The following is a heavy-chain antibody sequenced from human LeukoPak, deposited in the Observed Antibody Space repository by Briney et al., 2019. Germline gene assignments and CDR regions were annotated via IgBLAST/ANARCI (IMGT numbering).Heavy chain of an antibody. CDR2: IYYSGST. CDR3: ATDRARGGDSFDY. CDR1: GGSVSSGSYY. Sequence: SETLSLTCTVSGGSVSSGSYYWSWIRQPPGKGLEWIGYIYYSGSTYYNPSLKSRVTISGDTSKNQFSLNLSSVTAADTAVYYCATDRARGGDSFDYWGQGTLVTVSS. J-gene: IGHJ4*02. D-gene: IGHD3-10*01. V-gene: IGHV4-30-4*08.